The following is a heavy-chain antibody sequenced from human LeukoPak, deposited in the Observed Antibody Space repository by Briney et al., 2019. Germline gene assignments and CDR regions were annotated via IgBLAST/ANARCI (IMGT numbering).Heavy chain of an antibody. J-gene: IGHJ4*02. CDR3: AKAGRSSSWYPLPFDY. Sequence: GGSLRLSCAASGFTFSSYAMSWVRQAPGKGLEWVSAISGSDGSTYYADSVKGRFTISRDNSKNTLYLQMNSLRAEDTAVYYCAKAGRSSSWYPLPFDYWGQGTLVTVSS. CDR1: GFTFSSYA. CDR2: ISGSDGST. V-gene: IGHV3-23*01. D-gene: IGHD6-13*01.